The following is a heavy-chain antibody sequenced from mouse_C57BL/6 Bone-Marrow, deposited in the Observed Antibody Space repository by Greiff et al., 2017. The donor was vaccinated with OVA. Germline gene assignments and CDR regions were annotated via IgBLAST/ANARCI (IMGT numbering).Heavy chain of an antibody. Sequence: VKVVESGAELVKPGASVKISCKASGYAFSNYWMNWVKQRPGKGLEWIGQIYPGDGDINYNGKFKGKATLTAGKSSSTAYMQFSSLTSEDSAVYFCARGDYWGQGTTLTVSS. CDR2: IYPGDGDI. CDR1: GYAFSNYW. J-gene: IGHJ2*01. CDR3: ARGDY. V-gene: IGHV1-80*01.